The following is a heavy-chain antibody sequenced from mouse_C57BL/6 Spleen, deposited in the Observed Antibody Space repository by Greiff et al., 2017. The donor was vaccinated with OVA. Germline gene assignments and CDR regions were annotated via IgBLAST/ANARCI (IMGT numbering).Heavy chain of an antibody. CDR2: IHPNSGST. D-gene: IGHD2-3*01. CDR1: GYTFTSYW. Sequence: QVQLQQPGAELVKPGASVKLSCKASGYTFTSYWMHWVKQRPGQGLEWIGMIHPNSGSTNYNEKFKSKATLTVDTSSSTAYMQLSSLTSEDSAVDYCASAYDGYCGWFAYWGQGTLVTVSA. V-gene: IGHV1-64*01. CDR3: ASAYDGYCGWFAY. J-gene: IGHJ3*01.